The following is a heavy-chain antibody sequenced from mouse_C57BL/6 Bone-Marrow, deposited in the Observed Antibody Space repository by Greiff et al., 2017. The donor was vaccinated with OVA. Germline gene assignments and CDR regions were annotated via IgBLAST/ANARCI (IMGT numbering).Heavy chain of an antibody. Sequence: VQLQQPGAELVKPGASVKLSCKASGYTFTSYWMHWVKQRPGRGLEWIGRIDPNSGGTKYNEKFKSKATLTVDKPSSTAYMQLSSLTSEDSAVDYCARGVSTMVTTGKFFWYAMDYWGQGTSVTVSS. CDR3: ARGVSTMVTTGKFFWYAMDY. J-gene: IGHJ4*01. CDR2: IDPNSGGT. V-gene: IGHV1-72*01. D-gene: IGHD2-2*01. CDR1: GYTFTSYW.